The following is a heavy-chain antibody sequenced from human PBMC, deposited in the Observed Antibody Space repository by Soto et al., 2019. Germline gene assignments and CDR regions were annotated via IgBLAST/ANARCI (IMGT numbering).Heavy chain of an antibody. CDR3: ARDTGYSGYDYGPYFDY. CDR2: IIPIFGTA. V-gene: IGHV1-69*13. J-gene: IGHJ4*02. CDR1: GYTFTGYY. Sequence: SVKVSCKASGYTFTGYYMHWVRQAPGQGLEWMGGIIPIFGTANYAQKFQGRVTITADESTSTAYMELSSLRSEDTAVYYCARDTGYSGYDYGPYFDYWGQGTLVTVSS. D-gene: IGHD5-12*01.